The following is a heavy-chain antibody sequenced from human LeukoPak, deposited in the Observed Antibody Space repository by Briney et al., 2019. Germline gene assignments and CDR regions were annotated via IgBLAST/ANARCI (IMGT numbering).Heavy chain of an antibody. CDR1: EFSFNSYW. D-gene: IGHD3-10*01. J-gene: IGHJ4*02. V-gene: IGHV3-48*01. CDR3: ARALWFGETFPAY. Sequence: GGSLRLSCVASEFSFNSYWMSWVRQPPGKGLQWVSYISSSSSTIYYADSVKGRFTISRDNAKNSLYLQMNSLRAEDTAVYYCARALWFGETFPAYWGQGTLVTVSS. CDR2: ISSSSSTI.